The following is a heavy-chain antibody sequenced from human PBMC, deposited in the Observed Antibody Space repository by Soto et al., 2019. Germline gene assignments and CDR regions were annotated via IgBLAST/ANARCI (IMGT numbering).Heavy chain of an antibody. D-gene: IGHD3-22*01. CDR1: GFSLSTSGVG. Sequence: QITLKESGPTLVKPTQTLTLTCTFSGFSLSTSGVGVGWIRQPPGKALEWLALIYWNDDKRHSPSLKSRLTITKDTSKNQVVLTMTNMDPVDTATYYCAHSTYYYDSSGYYSYYYYGMDVWGQGTTVTVSS. V-gene: IGHV2-5*01. CDR2: IYWNDDK. CDR3: AHSTYYYDSSGYYSYYYYGMDV. J-gene: IGHJ6*02.